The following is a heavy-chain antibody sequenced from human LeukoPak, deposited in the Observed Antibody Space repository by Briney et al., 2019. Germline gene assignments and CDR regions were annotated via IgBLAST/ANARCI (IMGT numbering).Heavy chain of an antibody. CDR2: IYHSGST. Sequence: SETLSLTCAVSGYSISSGYYWGWIRQPPGKGLEWVGSIYHSGSTYYNPSLKSRVTISVDTSKNQFSLKVSSVTAADTAVYYCARQAIAATGNWFDPWGQGTLVTVSS. D-gene: IGHD2-15*01. CDR3: ARQAIAATGNWFDP. CDR1: GYSISSGYY. V-gene: IGHV4-38-2*01. J-gene: IGHJ5*02.